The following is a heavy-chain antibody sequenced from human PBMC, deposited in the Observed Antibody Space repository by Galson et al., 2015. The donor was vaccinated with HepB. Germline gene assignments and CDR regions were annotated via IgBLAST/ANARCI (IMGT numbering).Heavy chain of an antibody. CDR3: ARGGCSSGGNCYRPKNFDY. CDR1: GFTFSSYA. CDR2: ISGSGGST. J-gene: IGHJ4*02. V-gene: IGHV3-23*01. D-gene: IGHD2-15*01. Sequence: SLRLSCAASGFTFSSYAMSWVRQAPGKGLGWVSAISGSGGSTYYADSVKGRFTISRDNSKNTLYLQMNSLRGEDTAVYYCARGGCSSGGNCYRPKNFDYWGQGTLVTVSS.